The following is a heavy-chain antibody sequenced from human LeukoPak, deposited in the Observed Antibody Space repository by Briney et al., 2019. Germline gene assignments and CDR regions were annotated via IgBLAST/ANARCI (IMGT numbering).Heavy chain of an antibody. CDR3: ARDGHYCSSTSCYGGHWFDP. Sequence: ASVKVSCKGYGHTFINHDIDWVRQAAGQGLEWMGWMNSNSGNTGYAQKFQGRVTFTRDTSISTAYMELYSLTSDDTAVYYCARDGHYCSSTSCYGGHWFDPWGQGTLVTVSS. V-gene: IGHV1-8*03. D-gene: IGHD2-2*01. J-gene: IGHJ5*02. CDR2: MNSNSGNT. CDR1: GHTFINHD.